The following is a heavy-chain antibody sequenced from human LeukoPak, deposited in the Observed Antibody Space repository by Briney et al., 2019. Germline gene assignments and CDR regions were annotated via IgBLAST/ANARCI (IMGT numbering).Heavy chain of an antibody. Sequence: GGSLRLSCAASGFTFSSYAMSWVRQAPGKGLEWVSAISGSGGSTYYADSVKGRFTISRDNSKNTLYLQMNSLRAEDTAVYYCAKDVGTPYYDFWSGYFMDVWGKGTTVTVSS. CDR3: AKDVGTPYYDFWSGYFMDV. D-gene: IGHD3-3*01. CDR1: GFTFSSYA. V-gene: IGHV3-23*01. CDR2: ISGSGGST. J-gene: IGHJ6*04.